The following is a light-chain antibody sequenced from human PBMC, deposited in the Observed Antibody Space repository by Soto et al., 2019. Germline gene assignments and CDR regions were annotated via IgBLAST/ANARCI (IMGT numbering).Light chain of an antibody. V-gene: IGLV2-8*01. Sequence: QSVLTQPPSASRSPGQSVTISCTGTSSDVGAYNYVSWYQQQPGKAPKLIIYEVSERPSGVPDRFSGSRSGNAASLTVSGLQAEDEADYYCNSYAGNNKIFGGGTKLTVL. CDR1: SSDVGAYNY. J-gene: IGLJ2*01. CDR2: EVS. CDR3: NSYAGNNKI.